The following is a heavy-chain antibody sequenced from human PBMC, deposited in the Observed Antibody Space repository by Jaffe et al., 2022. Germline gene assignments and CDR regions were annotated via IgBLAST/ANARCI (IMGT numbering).Heavy chain of an antibody. Sequence: QVQLVQSGSELKKPGASVKVSCKASGYTFTSYAMNWVRQAPGQGLEWMGWINTNTGNPTYAQGFTGRFVFSLDTSVSTAYLQISSLKAEDTAVYYCARGSIAQFCGGDCAEFATYDYWGQGTLVTVSS. J-gene: IGHJ4*02. D-gene: IGHD2-21*02. CDR1: GYTFTSYA. V-gene: IGHV7-4-1*02. CDR2: INTNTGNP. CDR3: ARGSIAQFCGGDCAEFATYDY.